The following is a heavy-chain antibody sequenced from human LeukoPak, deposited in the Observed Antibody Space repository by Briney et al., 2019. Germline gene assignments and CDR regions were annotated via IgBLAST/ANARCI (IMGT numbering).Heavy chain of an antibody. CDR3: ARAPLRQQLVLWAFDI. V-gene: IGHV1-8*03. CDR1: GHTFTGYY. D-gene: IGHD6-13*01. Sequence: GASVKVSCKASGHTFTGYYMHWVRQATGQGLEWMGWMNPNSGNTGYAQKFQGRVTITRNTSISTAYMGLSSLRSEDTAVYYCARAPLRQQLVLWAFDIWGQGTMVTVSS. J-gene: IGHJ3*02. CDR2: MNPNSGNT.